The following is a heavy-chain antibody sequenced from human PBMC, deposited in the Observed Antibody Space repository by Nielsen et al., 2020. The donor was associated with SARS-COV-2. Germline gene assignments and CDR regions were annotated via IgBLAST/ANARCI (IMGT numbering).Heavy chain of an antibody. J-gene: IGHJ5*02. Sequence: GESLKISCVVSGFSFSDYSMSWIRQAPGKGLEWVSYISRSGSIIQHADSVKGRFTISRDNAKNSLHLQMDNMRVEDTAGYYCAGPASWGQGTLVTVSS. D-gene: IGHD2-2*01. CDR1: GFSFSDYS. CDR2: ISRSGSII. CDR3: AGPAS. V-gene: IGHV3-11*01.